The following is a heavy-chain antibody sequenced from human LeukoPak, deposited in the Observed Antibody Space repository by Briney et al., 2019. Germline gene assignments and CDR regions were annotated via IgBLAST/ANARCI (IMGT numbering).Heavy chain of an antibody. J-gene: IGHJ4*02. D-gene: IGHD6-13*01. CDR2: IYPGDSDT. Sequence: EESLKISCKASAYSFNTYWIGWVRQVPGRGLEWMGIIYPGDSDTRYSPSFQGQVTISADKSISTAYLQWSSLKASGTAMYYCARSYSSSWYELDYWGQGTLVTVSS. CDR3: ARSYSSSWYELDY. CDR1: AYSFNTYW. V-gene: IGHV5-51*01.